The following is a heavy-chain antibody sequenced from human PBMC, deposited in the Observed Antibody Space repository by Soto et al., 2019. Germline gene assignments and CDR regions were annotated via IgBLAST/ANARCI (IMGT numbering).Heavy chain of an antibody. J-gene: IGHJ6*02. CDR1: GGSISRGDYY. Sequence: SKTLSLTCTVSGGSISRGDYYWSWIRQPPGKGLEWIGYIYYSGSTYYNPSLKSRVTISVDTSKNQFSLKLSSVTAADTAVYYCASDLYSYGYDPDYYGMDVWGQGTTVTVSS. CDR3: ASDLYSYGYDPDYYGMDV. D-gene: IGHD5-18*01. CDR2: IYYSGST. V-gene: IGHV4-30-4*01.